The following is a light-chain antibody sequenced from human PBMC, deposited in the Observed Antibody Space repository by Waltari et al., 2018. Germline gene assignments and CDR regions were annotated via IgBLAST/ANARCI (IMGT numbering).Light chain of an antibody. V-gene: IGKV1-NL1*01. CDR3: QQYFIYPHT. J-gene: IGKJ2*01. CDR2: SAS. CDR1: QDISSS. Sequence: DIQMTQSPSSLSASVGDRVSITCRASQDISSSLAWLQQRPGKAPNLLLYSASTLQSGVPSRFSGSGSGTDYTLTISSLQPEDFVTYYCQQYFIYPHTFGQGTKLEIK.